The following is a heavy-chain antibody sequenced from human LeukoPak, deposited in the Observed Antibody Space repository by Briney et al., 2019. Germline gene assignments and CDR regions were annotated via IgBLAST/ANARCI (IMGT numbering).Heavy chain of an antibody. CDR3: ARDLAGPPQEAFDI. Sequence: PGGSLRLSCAASGLTFSSYWMSWVRLAPGKGLEWVANIKQDGSEKHYVDSVTGRFTISRDNTKNSLYLQMNSLRADDTAVYYCARDLAGPPQEAFDIWGQGTMVTVSS. CDR2: IKQDGSEK. V-gene: IGHV3-7*01. J-gene: IGHJ3*02. CDR1: GLTFSSYW.